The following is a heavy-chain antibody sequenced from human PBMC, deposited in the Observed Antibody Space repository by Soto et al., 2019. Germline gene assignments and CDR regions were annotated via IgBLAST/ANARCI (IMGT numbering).Heavy chain of an antibody. D-gene: IGHD6-19*01. Sequence: SETLSLTCAVSGYSISSGYYWGWIRQPPGKGLEWIGSIYHSGSTYYNPSLKSRVTISVDTSKNQFSLKLSSVTAADTAVYYCARERTSSGWYFDYWGQGTLVTVSS. CDR3: ARERTSSGWYFDY. J-gene: IGHJ4*02. CDR1: GYSISSGYY. V-gene: IGHV4-38-2*02. CDR2: IYHSGST.